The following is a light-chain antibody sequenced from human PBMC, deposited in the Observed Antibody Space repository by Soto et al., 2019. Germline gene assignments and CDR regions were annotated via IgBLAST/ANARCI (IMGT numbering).Light chain of an antibody. CDR3: SSYSSSTTLVV. CDR2: DVN. Sequence: QSALTQPASVSGSPGQSITISCTGTSSDVGGYNYVSWYQQHPGKAPKLMIYDVNNRPSGVSNRFSGSKSGNTASLTISGLQSVDEADYYCSSYSSSTTLVVFGGGTKLTVL. CDR1: SSDVGGYNY. J-gene: IGLJ2*01. V-gene: IGLV2-14*01.